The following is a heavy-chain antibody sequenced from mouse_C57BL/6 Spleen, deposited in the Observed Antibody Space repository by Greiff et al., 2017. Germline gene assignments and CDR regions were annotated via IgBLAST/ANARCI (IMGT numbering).Heavy chain of an antibody. CDR3: ASPYYGSSYWYFDV. D-gene: IGHD1-1*01. CDR1: GYSFTDYN. Sequence: VQLQQSGPELVKPGASVKISCKASGYSFTDYNMNWVKQSNGKSLEWIGVINPNYGTTSYNQKFKGKATLTVDQSSSTAYMQLNSLTSEDSAVYYGASPYYGSSYWYFDVWGTGTTVTVSS. CDR2: INPNYGTT. J-gene: IGHJ1*03. V-gene: IGHV1-39*01.